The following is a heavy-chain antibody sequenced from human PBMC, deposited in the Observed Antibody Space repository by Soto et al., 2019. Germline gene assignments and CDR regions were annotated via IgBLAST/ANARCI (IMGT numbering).Heavy chain of an antibody. CDR1: GGSISSYY. J-gene: IGHJ6*03. CDR3: ARSGISARFHEYYYYYMDV. V-gene: IGHV4-59*08. Sequence: SETLSLTCTVSGGSISSYYWSWIRQPPGKGLEWIGYIYYSGSTNYNPSLKSRVTISIDTSKNQFSLKLSSVTAADTAVYYCARSGISARFHEYYYYYMDVWGKGTTVTVSS. CDR2: IYYSGST. D-gene: IGHD6-6*01.